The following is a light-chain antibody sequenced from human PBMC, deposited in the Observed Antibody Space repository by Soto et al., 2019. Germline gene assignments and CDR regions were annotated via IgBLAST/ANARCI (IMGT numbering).Light chain of an antibody. CDR2: DAS. Sequence: DIQMTQAPSSLSASVGDRVTITCRASQNIRSRLAWFQQKPGKAPKLLIYDASSLESGVPQRFSGSGSGTDFTLIISRLEPEDFAVYYCQQYGGSPETFGQGTKVDIK. V-gene: IGKV1-5*01. J-gene: IGKJ1*01. CDR1: QNIRSR. CDR3: QQYGGSPET.